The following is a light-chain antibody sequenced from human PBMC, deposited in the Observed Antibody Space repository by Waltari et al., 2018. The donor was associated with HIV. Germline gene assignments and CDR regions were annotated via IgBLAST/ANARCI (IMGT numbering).Light chain of an antibody. CDR3: SSYTSSSPYA. Sequence: QSALSQPASVSGSPGPSITISCTGTSRDVARYTSVSRYQQHPGKAPKLMIYDVSNRPSGVSHRFSGSKSGNTASLTISGLQAEDEADYYCSSYTSSSPYAFGTGTKVTVL. V-gene: IGLV2-14*03. CDR2: DVS. J-gene: IGLJ1*01. CDR1: SRDVARYTS.